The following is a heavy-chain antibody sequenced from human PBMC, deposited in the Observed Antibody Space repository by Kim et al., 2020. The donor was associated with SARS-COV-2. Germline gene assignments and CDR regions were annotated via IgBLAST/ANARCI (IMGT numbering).Heavy chain of an antibody. D-gene: IGHD3-10*01. CDR3: ARSPRVGSYYGDPVGAFDY. CDR1: GFTVSSNY. CDR2: IYSGGST. Sequence: GGSLRLSCAASGFTVSSNYMSWVRQAPGKGLEWVSVIYSGGSTYYADSVKGRFTISRDNSKNTLYLQMNSLRAEDTAVYYCARSPRVGSYYGDPVGAFDYWGQGTLVTVSS. V-gene: IGHV3-53*01. J-gene: IGHJ4*02.